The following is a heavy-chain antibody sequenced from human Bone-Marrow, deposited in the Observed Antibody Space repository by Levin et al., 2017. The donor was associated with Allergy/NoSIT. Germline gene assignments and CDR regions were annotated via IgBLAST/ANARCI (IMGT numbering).Heavy chain of an antibody. CDR2: IYYSGST. CDR1: GGSISSYY. J-gene: IGHJ4*02. CDR3: ARGSYRRSYYFDY. V-gene: IGHV4-59*08. D-gene: IGHD3-10*01. Sequence: SQTLSLTCTVSGGSISSYYWSWIRQPPGKGLEWIGYIYYSGSTNYNPSLKSRVTISVDTSKNQFSLKLSSVTAAVTAVYYCARGSYRRSYYFDYWGQGTLVTVSS.